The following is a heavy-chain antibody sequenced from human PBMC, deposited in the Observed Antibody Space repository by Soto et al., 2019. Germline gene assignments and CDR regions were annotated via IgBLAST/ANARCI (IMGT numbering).Heavy chain of an antibody. CDR2: ISVYSGNT. D-gene: IGHD3-22*01. CDR3: ARNTPFFESSGSADY. J-gene: IGHJ4*02. V-gene: IGHV1-18*01. Sequence: ASVKVSCKTSGYNFVTYVITWVRQAPGQGLEWMGWISVYSGNTHYAQKFHDRVTLTTDTSTTTAYMDLRNLTSDDSAFYYCARNTPFFESSGSADYWGRGTLVTVSS. CDR1: GYNFVTYV.